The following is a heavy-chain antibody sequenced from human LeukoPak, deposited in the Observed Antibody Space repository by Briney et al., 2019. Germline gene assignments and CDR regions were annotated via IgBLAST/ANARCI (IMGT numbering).Heavy chain of an antibody. CDR2: INKDGSEK. D-gene: IGHD3-3*01. V-gene: IGHV3-7*01. Sequence: GGSLRLSCAASRFTFTSYWMSWVRQAPGKGLEWVAKINKDGSEKYYVDSVKGRFTISRDNAKNSLYLQMSSLRAEDTAVYYCARDRTGNNDFWSGYTTFFDYWGQGTLVTVSS. CDR3: ARDRTGNNDFWSGYTTFFDY. J-gene: IGHJ4*02. CDR1: RFTFTSYW.